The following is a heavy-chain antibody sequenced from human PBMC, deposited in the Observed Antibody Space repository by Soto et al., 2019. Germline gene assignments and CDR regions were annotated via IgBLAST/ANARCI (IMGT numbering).Heavy chain of an antibody. CDR1: GYLFTSSA. V-gene: IGHV1-8*01. CDR2: LNPTTGNT. CDR3: TRGRIMITFGGAILIDY. Sequence: QVQLVQSGAEVKKPGASVKVSCKASGYLFTSSAINWVRQATGQGLEWMGWLNPTTGNTGYEQNFQGRVTMTGNTSISTAYMELSSLKSEDTAVYYCTRGRIMITFGGAILIDYWGQGSLVTVSS. D-gene: IGHD3-16*01. J-gene: IGHJ4*02.